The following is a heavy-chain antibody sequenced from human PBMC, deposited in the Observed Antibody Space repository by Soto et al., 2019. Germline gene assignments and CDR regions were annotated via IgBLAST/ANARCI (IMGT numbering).Heavy chain of an antibody. D-gene: IGHD1-1*01. CDR3: ARDARNADYDY. V-gene: IGHV3-48*02. CDR1: GFTFSSHA. J-gene: IGHJ4*02. Sequence: EVQLVESGGGLVQPGGSLKLSCAASGFTFSSHAMNWVRQAPGKGLEWVAYIHGTRSIIYYADSVKGRFTISRDNAKNSMYLQIDSLRDEDTALYYCARDARNADYDYWGQGTLVTVSS. CDR2: IHGTRSII.